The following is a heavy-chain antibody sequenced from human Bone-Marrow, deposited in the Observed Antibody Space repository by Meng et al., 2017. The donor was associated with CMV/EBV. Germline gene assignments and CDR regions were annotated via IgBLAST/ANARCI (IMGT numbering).Heavy chain of an antibody. V-gene: IGHV1-69*05. CDR3: ARATITGYFDY. CDR1: GYTFTGYY. D-gene: IGHD5-12*01. Sequence: SVKVSCKASGYTFTGYYMHWVRQAPGQGLEWMGGIIPIFGTANYAQKFQGRVTITTDESTSTAYMELSSLRSEDTAVYYCARATITGYFDYWGQGTLVTVSS. CDR2: IIPIFGTA. J-gene: IGHJ4*02.